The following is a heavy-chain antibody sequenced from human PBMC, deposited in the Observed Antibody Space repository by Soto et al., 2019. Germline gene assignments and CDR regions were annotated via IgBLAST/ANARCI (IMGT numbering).Heavy chain of an antibody. D-gene: IGHD1-7*01. J-gene: IGHJ3*02. CDR1: GFTFSSYS. CDR2: ISSSRSTI. V-gene: IGHV3-48*04. Sequence: GGSLRLSCAASGFTFSSYSMNWVRQAPGKGLEWVSYISSSRSTIYYADSVKGRFTISRDNAKNSLYRQMNSLRAEDTAVYYCARISLWYSWNYDAFDIWGQGTMGTVSS. CDR3: ARISLWYSWNYDAFDI.